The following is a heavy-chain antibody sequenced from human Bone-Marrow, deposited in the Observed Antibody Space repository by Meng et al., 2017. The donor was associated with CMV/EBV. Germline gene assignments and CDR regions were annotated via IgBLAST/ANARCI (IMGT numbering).Heavy chain of an antibody. D-gene: IGHD2-21*02. CDR3: ARGGVVVTAIDY. J-gene: IGHJ4*02. V-gene: IGHV4-34*01. Sequence: LTCAVDGGSFSGYYWSWIRQPPGKGLEWIGEINHSGSTNYNPSLKSRVTISVDTSKNQFSLKLSSVTAADTAVYYCARGGVVVTAIDYWGQGTLVTVSS. CDR1: GGSFSGYY. CDR2: INHSGST.